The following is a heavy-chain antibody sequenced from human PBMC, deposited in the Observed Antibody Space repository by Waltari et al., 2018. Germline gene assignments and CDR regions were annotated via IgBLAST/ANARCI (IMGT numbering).Heavy chain of an antibody. CDR1: GGSISSGGYY. Sequence: QVQLQESGPGLVKPSQTLSLTCTVSGGSISSGGYYWSWIRQHPGTGLEWIGYIYYSGRTYYNPSLKSRVTISVDTSKNQFSLKLSSVTAADTAVYYCAREGVTMVRGVSAAFDIWGQGTMVTVSS. CDR2: IYYSGRT. D-gene: IGHD3-10*01. CDR3: AREGVTMVRGVSAAFDI. V-gene: IGHV4-31*03. J-gene: IGHJ3*02.